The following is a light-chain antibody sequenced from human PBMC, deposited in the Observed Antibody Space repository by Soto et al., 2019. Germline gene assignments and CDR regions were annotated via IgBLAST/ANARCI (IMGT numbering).Light chain of an antibody. CDR3: QQYSTYSNT. Sequence: DIQMTQSPSTLSASVGDRVTITCRASQSINYWLAWYQQKPGKAPKLLIYDVSNLKSGVPSRFGGSGSGTEFTLTISSLQPDDSATYYCQQYSTYSNTFGQGTKLEIK. CDR1: QSINYW. V-gene: IGKV1-5*01. J-gene: IGKJ2*01. CDR2: DVS.